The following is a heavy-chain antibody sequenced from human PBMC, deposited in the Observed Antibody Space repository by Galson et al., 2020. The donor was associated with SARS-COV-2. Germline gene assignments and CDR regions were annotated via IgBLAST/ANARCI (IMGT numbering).Heavy chain of an antibody. V-gene: IGHV4-34*01. Sequence: SETLSLTCDIYSGSSRSYYWSWIRQAPGKGLEWIGEMTHSGSTNYNPSLKSRVTMSVDTSTNQFSLKLSSVTAADTAVYYCARVKNLRWLDPWGQGTLVTVSS. CDR3: ARVKNLRWLDP. CDR2: MTHSGST. J-gene: IGHJ5*02. CDR1: SGSSRSYY.